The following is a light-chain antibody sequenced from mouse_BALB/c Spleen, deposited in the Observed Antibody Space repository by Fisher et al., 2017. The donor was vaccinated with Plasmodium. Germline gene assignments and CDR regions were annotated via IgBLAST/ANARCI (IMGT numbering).Light chain of an antibody. CDR3: QQSNSWPYT. J-gene: IGKJ2*01. CDR2: YAS. Sequence: DIVLTQSPATLSVTPGDRVSLSCRASQSISNYLHWYHQKSRESPRLLIKYASQSISGIPSRFSGSGSGTDFTLSINSVEIEDFGMYFCQQSNSWPYTCGGGTKLEIK. CDR1: QSISNY. V-gene: IGKV5-45*01.